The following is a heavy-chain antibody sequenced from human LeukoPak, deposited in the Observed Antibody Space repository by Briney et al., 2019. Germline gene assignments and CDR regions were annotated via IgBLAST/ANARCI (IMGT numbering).Heavy chain of an antibody. D-gene: IGHD2-15*01. CDR2: INPNSGGT. J-gene: IGHJ6*02. CDR3: ARAAGHCSGGSCYSGDYYGMDV. Sequence: ASVTVSCKASGYTSTGYYMHWVRQAPGQGLEWMGWINPNSGGTNYAQKFQGRVTITRDTSISTAYMELSRLRSDDTAVYYCARAAGHCSGGSCYSGDYYGMDVWGQGTTVTVSS. V-gene: IGHV1-2*02. CDR1: GYTSTGYY.